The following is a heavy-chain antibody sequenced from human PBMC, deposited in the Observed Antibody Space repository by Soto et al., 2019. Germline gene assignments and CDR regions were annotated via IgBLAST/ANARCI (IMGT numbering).Heavy chain of an antibody. V-gene: IGHV1-69*12. Sequence: QVQLVQSGAEVKKPGSSVKVSCKASGGTFSSYAISWVRQAPGQGLEWMGGIIPIFGTANYAQKFQGRVTXXAXEXKSTAYMELSSLRSEDTAVYYCARPLVSWARHGMDVWGQGTTVTVSS. J-gene: IGHJ6*02. CDR3: ARPLVSWARHGMDV. CDR2: IIPIFGTA. D-gene: IGHD3-16*01. CDR1: GGTFSSYA.